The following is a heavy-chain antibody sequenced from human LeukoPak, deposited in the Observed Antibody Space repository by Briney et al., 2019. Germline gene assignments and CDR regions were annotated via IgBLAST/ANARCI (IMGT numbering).Heavy chain of an antibody. J-gene: IGHJ6*03. CDR2: INHSGST. Sequence: SETLSLTCAVYGGSFSGYYWSWIRQPPGKGLEWIGEINHSGSTNYNPSLKSRVTISVDTSKNQFSLKLSSVTAADTAVYYCARDVRYYYCYMDVWGKGTTVTVSS. CDR1: GGSFSGYY. CDR3: ARDVRYYYCYMDV. V-gene: IGHV4-34*01.